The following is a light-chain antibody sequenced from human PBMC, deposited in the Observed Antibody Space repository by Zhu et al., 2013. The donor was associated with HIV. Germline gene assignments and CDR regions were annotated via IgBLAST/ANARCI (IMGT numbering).Light chain of an antibody. J-gene: IGKJ4*01. CDR2: GAS. V-gene: IGKV3-20*01. CDR1: QSVSNY. Sequence: EIVMTQSPATLSVSPGERATLSCRASQSVSNYLAWYQQKPGQAPRLLIYGASTRATGIPDRFRGSGSGTDFTLTISRLEPEDFALYYCQQYTSSPPLTFGGGTKVEVK. CDR3: QQYTSSPPLT.